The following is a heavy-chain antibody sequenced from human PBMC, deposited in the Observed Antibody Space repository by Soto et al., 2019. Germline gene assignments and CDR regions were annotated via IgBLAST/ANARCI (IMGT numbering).Heavy chain of an antibody. V-gene: IGHV3-23*01. Sequence: GGSLRLSCAASGFTFSSYAMSWVRQAPGKGLEWVSAISGSGGSTYYADSVKGRFTIARDNSKNTLYLQMNSRRAEDTAVYYCAKGGLAARPVDYWGQGTLVTVSS. CDR2: ISGSGGST. D-gene: IGHD6-6*01. CDR1: GFTFSSYA. CDR3: AKGGLAARPVDY. J-gene: IGHJ4*02.